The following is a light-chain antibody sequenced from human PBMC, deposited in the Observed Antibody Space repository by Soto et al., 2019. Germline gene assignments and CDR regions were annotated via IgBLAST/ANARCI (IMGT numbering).Light chain of an antibody. CDR2: GAS. CDR1: QSVRSTS. V-gene: IGKV3-20*01. J-gene: IGKJ1*01. Sequence: DIVLTQSPGTLSLSPGERATLSCRASQSVRSTSLAWYQQKPGQAPRLLIYGASIRATGIPDRFSGSGSGTEFTLIISGLQPDDSATYYCQQYTNTNNPWMFGQGTKVDI. CDR3: QQYTNTNNPWM.